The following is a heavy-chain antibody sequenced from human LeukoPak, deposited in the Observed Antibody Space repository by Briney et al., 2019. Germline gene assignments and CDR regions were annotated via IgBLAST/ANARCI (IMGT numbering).Heavy chain of an antibody. CDR3: ARDGGNSFDY. J-gene: IGHJ4*02. D-gene: IGHD4-23*01. Sequence: GSLRLFCSASGFTFSSYSMNWVRQAPRKGLEWVSSISSSSSYIYYADSVKGRFTISRDNAKNSLYLQMNSLRAEDTAVYYCARDGGNSFDYWGQGTLVTVSS. CDR2: ISSSSSYI. V-gene: IGHV3-21*01. CDR1: GFTFSSYS.